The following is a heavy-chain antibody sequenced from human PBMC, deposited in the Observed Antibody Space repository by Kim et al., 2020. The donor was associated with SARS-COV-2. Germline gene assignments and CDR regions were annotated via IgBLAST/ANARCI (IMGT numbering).Heavy chain of an antibody. CDR3: ARDLFGFMKTTWAGLDY. D-gene: IGHD1-7*01. Sequence: GGSLRLSCAASGFTFSNHAMHWVRQAPGKGLEWLAVMSYDGSNKYYADSVEGRFTISRDNSRNTLHVQMNSLRAEDTAVYYCARDLFGFMKTTWAGLDYWGARTLVTVSS. V-gene: IGHV3-30-3*01. CDR1: GFTFSNHA. CDR2: MSYDGSNK. J-gene: IGHJ4*02.